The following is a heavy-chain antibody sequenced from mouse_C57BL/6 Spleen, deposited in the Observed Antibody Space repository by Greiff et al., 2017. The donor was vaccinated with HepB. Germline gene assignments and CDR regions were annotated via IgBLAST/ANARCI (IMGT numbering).Heavy chain of an antibody. Sequence: EVMLVESGGGLVKPGGSLKLSCAASGFTFSSYAMSWVRQTPEKRLEWVATISDGGSYTYYPDNVKGRFTISRDNAKNNLYLQMSHLKSEDTAMYYCARDWGRSSPWFAYWGQGTLVTVSA. V-gene: IGHV5-4*01. D-gene: IGHD1-1*01. CDR2: ISDGGSYT. CDR1: GFTFSSYA. J-gene: IGHJ3*01. CDR3: ARDWGRSSPWFAY.